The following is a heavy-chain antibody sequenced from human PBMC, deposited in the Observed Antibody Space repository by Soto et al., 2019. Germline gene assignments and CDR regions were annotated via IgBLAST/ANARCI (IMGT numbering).Heavy chain of an antibody. D-gene: IGHD4-17*01. Sequence: QVQLQESGPGLVKPSQTLSLICTVSGGSISTGGYYWSWIRQHPGRGLEWIGYIYHSGMTFSNPSLQSRVAISIDTSENQFSLKLSSVTAADTAVYYCATVRWELHDAFDIWGHGTMVSVSS. CDR1: GGSISTGGYY. CDR3: ATVRWELHDAFDI. V-gene: IGHV4-31*03. CDR2: IYHSGMT. J-gene: IGHJ3*02.